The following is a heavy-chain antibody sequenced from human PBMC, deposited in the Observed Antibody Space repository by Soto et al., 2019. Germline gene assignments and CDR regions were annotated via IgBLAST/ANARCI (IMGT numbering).Heavy chain of an antibody. Sequence: QVQLVQSGAEVKKPGSSVKVSCKVSGGTFSNYAIDWVRLAPGHGLEWMGGIVPIFGTTYYTQKFQGRATLIADYSXTXAYLEMRSLRSEDTAIYCCARVEAVAGLYNYHGLDVWGQGTAVTVSS. V-gene: IGHV1-69*12. CDR1: GGTFSNYA. J-gene: IGHJ6*02. CDR3: ARVEAVAGLYNYHGLDV. CDR2: IVPIFGTT. D-gene: IGHD6-19*01.